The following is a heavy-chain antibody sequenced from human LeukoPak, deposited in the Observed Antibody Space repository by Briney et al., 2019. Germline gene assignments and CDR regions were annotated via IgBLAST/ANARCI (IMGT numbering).Heavy chain of an antibody. J-gene: IGHJ4*02. CDR1: GFTFNKYW. CDR2: IKTDGSQK. V-gene: IGHV3-7*03. CDR3: ATYRQVLLPFES. Sequence: GKSLRLSCAASGFTFNKYWMTWVRQAPGKGLEWVATIKTDGSQKYYVDSVKGRFSISRDNANNSLYLQMNSLRAEDTAIYYCATYRQVLLPFESWGQGTLVTVSS. D-gene: IGHD2-8*02.